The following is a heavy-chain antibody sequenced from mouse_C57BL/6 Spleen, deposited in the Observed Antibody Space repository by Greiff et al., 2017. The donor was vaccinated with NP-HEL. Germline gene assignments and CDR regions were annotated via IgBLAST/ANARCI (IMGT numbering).Heavy chain of an antibody. V-gene: IGHV5-4*01. Sequence: DVQLVESGGGLVKPGGSLKLSCAASGFTFSSYAMSWVRQTPEKRLEWVATISDGGSYTYYPDNVKGRFTISRDNAKNNLYLQMSHLKSEDTAMYYCARDLNYYGSSRYYFDYWGQGTTLTVSS. J-gene: IGHJ2*01. D-gene: IGHD1-1*01. CDR3: ARDLNYYGSSRYYFDY. CDR2: ISDGGSYT. CDR1: GFTFSSYA.